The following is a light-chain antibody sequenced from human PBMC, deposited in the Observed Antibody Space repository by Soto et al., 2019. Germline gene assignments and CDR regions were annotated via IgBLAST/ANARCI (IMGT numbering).Light chain of an antibody. V-gene: IGKV1-5*01. J-gene: IGKJ1*01. CDR1: QRHSSW. CDR3: QQYYSYPQA. Sequence: DIQFTQSPSTLSASVGDRVTIPCRASQRHSSWLAWYRQKPGKVPRLLIFDASTLKSGVPSRCSGSGAGTDCTRTISSLQSEDVETDYCQQYYSYPQAFGQGTKVDIK. CDR2: DAS.